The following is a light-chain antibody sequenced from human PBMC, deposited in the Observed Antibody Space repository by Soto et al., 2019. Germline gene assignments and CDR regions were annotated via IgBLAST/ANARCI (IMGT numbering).Light chain of an antibody. CDR3: QQPINFPIT. CDR2: GAS. V-gene: IGKV3-15*01. Sequence: EIVFTQSPGTMSLSPGERAALSCRASQSVSSSVAWYQQKPGQAPRLLIYGASTRATGIPARFSGSGSGTEFTLTISSLQSVDFAIYYCQQPINFPITFGQGTRLEIK. CDR1: QSVSSS. J-gene: IGKJ5*01.